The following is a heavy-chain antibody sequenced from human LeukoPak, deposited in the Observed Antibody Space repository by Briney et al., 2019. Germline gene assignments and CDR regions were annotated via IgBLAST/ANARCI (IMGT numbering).Heavy chain of an antibody. CDR1: GGSISSSSYY. V-gene: IGHV4-39*01. D-gene: IGHD6-25*01. Sequence: PSETLSLTCTVSGGSISSSSYYWGWIRQPPGKGLEWIGSIYYSGSTYYNPSLKSRVTISVDTSKNRFSLKLSSVTAADTAVYYCARLAGSDYYYYYYMDVWGKGTTDTVSS. CDR2: IYYSGST. J-gene: IGHJ6*03. CDR3: ARLAGSDYYYYYYMDV.